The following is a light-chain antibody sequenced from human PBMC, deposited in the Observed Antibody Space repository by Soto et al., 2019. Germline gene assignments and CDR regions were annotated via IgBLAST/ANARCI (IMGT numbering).Light chain of an antibody. V-gene: IGLV1-44*01. CDR2: SNT. J-gene: IGLJ1*01. Sequence: QSVLSQPPSASGTPGQRVTISCSGSSSNIGSNTVSWYHQLPGPAPKLLIYSNTQRPSGVPDRFSGSKSGTSASLAISALQSEDEADYYCAAWDDGLNGYVFGIGTKLPS. CDR3: AAWDDGLNGYV. CDR1: SSNIGSNT.